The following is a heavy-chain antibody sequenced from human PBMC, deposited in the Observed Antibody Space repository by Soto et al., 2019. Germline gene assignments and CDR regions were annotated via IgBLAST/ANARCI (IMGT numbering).Heavy chain of an antibody. CDR3: ARDRPVDSSGSP. Sequence: LTHSRPAPGVSCSNYSLNCFRKAPGKGLEWVSYISSSGSTIYYADSVKGRFTISRDNAKNSLYLQMNSLRAEDTAVYYCARDRPVDSSGSPWGQGTRVTVS. D-gene: IGHD3-22*01. CDR2: ISSSGSTI. CDR1: GVSCSNYS. J-gene: IGHJ5*02. V-gene: IGHV3-11*01.